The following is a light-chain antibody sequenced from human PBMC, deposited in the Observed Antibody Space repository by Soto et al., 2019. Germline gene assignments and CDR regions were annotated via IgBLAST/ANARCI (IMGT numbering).Light chain of an antibody. Sequence: EMVLTQSPGTLSLSPGERATLSCRASQSVSSSYLAWYQQKPGQAPRLLIYGASSRATGVPDRFSGSGSGTDFPLSINRLEPEDFAVYYCHQYGSSPPLTFGGGTKVELK. V-gene: IGKV3-20*01. J-gene: IGKJ4*01. CDR3: HQYGSSPPLT. CDR2: GAS. CDR1: QSVSSSY.